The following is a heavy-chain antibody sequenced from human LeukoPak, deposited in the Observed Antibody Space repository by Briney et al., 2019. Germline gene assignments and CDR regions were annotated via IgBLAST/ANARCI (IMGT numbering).Heavy chain of an antibody. V-gene: IGHV1-8*03. J-gene: IGHJ4*02. CDR3: ARCRSGGSSYHFDY. Sequence: ASVKVSCKASGYTFTSYDINWVRQATGQGLEWMGWMNPNSGNTGYAQKFQGRVTITRNTSISTAYMELSSLRSEDTAVYYCARCRSGGSSYHFDYWGQGTLVTVSS. D-gene: IGHD6-13*01. CDR1: GYTFTSYD. CDR2: MNPNSGNT.